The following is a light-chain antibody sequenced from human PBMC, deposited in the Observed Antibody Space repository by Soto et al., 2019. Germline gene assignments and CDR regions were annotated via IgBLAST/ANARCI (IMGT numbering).Light chain of an antibody. J-gene: IGLJ3*02. V-gene: IGLV2-23*01. CDR1: SSDVGSYNL. CDR2: EGS. Sequence: QSALTQPASVSGSPGQSITISCTGTSSDVGSYNLVSWYQQHPGKAPKLMIYEGSKRPSGVSNRFSGSKSDNTASLTISGLQAEDEADYYCCSYAGSLWVFGGGTQLTVL. CDR3: CSYAGSLWV.